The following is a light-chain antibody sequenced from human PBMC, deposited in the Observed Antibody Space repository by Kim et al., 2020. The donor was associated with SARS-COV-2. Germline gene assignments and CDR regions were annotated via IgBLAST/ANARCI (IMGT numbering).Light chain of an antibody. CDR1: RDFSNY. CDR2: AAS. V-gene: IGKV1-27*01. CDR3: QKCDSAPWT. J-gene: IGKJ1*01. Sequence: AFLGDRPPITCGALRDFSNYLAWFQLKPGKAPKLLIYAASALQPGVPSRFSGSGSGTDFTLTVTSLQPEDVATYYCQKCDSAPWTFGQGTKVDIK.